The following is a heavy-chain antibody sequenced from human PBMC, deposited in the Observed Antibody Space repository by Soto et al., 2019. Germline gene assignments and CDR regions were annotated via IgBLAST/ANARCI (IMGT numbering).Heavy chain of an antibody. J-gene: IGHJ5*02. CDR3: TRANEWLVLSHDDNWFDT. CDR1: GYTFTSYA. Sequence: QVQLVQSGSELKKPGASVKVSCKASGYTFTSYAMNWARQAPGQGLEWMGWINTNTGNPTYAQGFTGRFVFSLDTSVRTAYLQICSLKAEDTNVYYCTRANEWLVLSHDDNWFDTWGQGTQVTLSS. D-gene: IGHD6-19*01. CDR2: INTNTGNP. V-gene: IGHV7-4-1*01.